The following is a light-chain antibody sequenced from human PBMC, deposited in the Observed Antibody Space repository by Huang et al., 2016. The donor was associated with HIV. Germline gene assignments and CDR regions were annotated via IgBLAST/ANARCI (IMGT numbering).Light chain of an antibody. CDR3: QRYDIAPRA. J-gene: IGKJ1*01. CDR1: QDIGSF. Sequence: DIQMTQSPASLSASTGVRVTLTCRASQDIGSFVAWFQQKPGKVPRLLIYGASMLQAGVSSRCTGRGSGTAFTLTITNLQPEDVATYFCQRYDIAPRAFGLGTKVDLK. CDR2: GAS. V-gene: IGKV1-27*01.